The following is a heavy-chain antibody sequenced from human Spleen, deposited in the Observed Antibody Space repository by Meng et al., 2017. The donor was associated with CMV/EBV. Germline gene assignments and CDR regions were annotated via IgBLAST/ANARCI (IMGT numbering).Heavy chain of an antibody. CDR2: ISSSGNTI. J-gene: IGHJ5*02. Sequence: GVYLRLSCAASGFTLSDYYVSWIRQAPGKGLEWLSYISSSGNTIHYADSVKGRFIISRDTPKNSVYLQMNSLRPEHTAVYYCVREDYGDYFVDTWGQGTLVTVSS. V-gene: IGHV3-11*01. CDR3: VREDYGDYFVDT. D-gene: IGHD4-17*01. CDR1: GFTLSDYY.